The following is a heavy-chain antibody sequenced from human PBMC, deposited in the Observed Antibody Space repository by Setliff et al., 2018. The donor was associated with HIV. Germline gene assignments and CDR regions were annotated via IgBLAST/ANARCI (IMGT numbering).Heavy chain of an antibody. CDR1: SDSIRFYY. D-gene: IGHD6-13*01. Sequence: ETLSLTCTVSSDSIRFYYWTWIRQPPGKGLEWIGNVYYTGSTNYNPSLKSRVTISVDTSKNHFSLKLSSVTAADTAVYYCAREGYSSSWYPGRASGNPRNFDYWGQGTLVTVSS. CDR3: AREGYSSSWYPGRASGNPRNFDY. CDR2: VYYTGST. J-gene: IGHJ4*02. V-gene: IGHV4-59*12.